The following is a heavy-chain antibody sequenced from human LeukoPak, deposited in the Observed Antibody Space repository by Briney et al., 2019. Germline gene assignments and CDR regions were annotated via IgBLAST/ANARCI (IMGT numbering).Heavy chain of an antibody. J-gene: IGHJ4*02. V-gene: IGHV3-21*01. CDR2: ISTKYI. Sequence: GGSLRLSCTASGFTFSLYSINWVRQAPGKGLEWVSSISTKYIYYSDSVKGRFTISRDNAKNSLHLQMNSLRAEDTAVYFCARVICDYVWGSYRCHFDYWGQGTLVSVSS. CDR3: ARVICDYVWGSYRCHFDY. D-gene: IGHD3-16*02. CDR1: GFTFSLYS.